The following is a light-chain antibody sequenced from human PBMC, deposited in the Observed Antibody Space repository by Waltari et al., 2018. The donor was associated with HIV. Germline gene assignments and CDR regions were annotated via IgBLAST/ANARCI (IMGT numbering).Light chain of an antibody. Sequence: QSVLTQPPSVSAAPGQKIGTSCSGAHSNIGSNSVSWYQQSPGRATQLLIYDNHRRPSETPDRFSGSKSGTSGTLDITGLQTGDEADYYCGTWDSGLNAYVFGSGTKVTVL. V-gene: IGLV1-51*01. CDR2: DNH. J-gene: IGLJ1*01. CDR1: HSNIGSNS. CDR3: GTWDSGLNAYV.